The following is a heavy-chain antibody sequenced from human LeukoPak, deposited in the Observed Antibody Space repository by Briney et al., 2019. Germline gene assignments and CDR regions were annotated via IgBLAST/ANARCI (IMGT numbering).Heavy chain of an antibody. CDR1: GYTFTGYY. CDR3: ARDAIVRDYSKSDY. D-gene: IGHD4-11*01. Sequence: ASVKVSCKASGYTFTGYYIHWVRQAPGQGLEWMGWINPNSGGTNYAQKFQGRVTMTRDTSISTAYMELSRLTSDDTAVYYCARDAIVRDYSKSDYWGQGTLVTVSS. V-gene: IGHV1-2*02. J-gene: IGHJ4*02. CDR2: INPNSGGT.